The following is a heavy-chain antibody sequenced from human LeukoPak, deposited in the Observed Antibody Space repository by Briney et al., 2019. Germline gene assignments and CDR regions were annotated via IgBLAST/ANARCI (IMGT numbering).Heavy chain of an antibody. J-gene: IGHJ4*02. Sequence: GGSLRLSCAASGFTFSSYAMHWVRQAPGKGLEWVAVISYDGSNKYYADSVKGRFTISRDDSKNTLYLQMNSLRAEDTAVYYCAHSTVGDSDGLDYWGQGTLVTVSS. V-gene: IGHV3-30-3*01. CDR1: GFTFSSYA. CDR3: AHSTVGDSDGLDY. D-gene: IGHD1-26*01. CDR2: ISYDGSNK.